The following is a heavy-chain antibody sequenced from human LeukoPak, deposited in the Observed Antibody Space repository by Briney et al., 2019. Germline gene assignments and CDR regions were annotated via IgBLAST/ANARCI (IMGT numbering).Heavy chain of an antibody. J-gene: IGHJ4*02. Sequence: GGSLRLSCVASEVTFRTDGMHWVRQTPGKGLEWVAFIRFDGSNTHYAESVKGRFTISRDNPRNTLYLQMNSLRPEDTAVYYCAKDWYYDFWSGSGDYWGQGTLVTVSS. D-gene: IGHD3-3*01. CDR2: IRFDGSNT. CDR3: AKDWYYDFWSGSGDY. V-gene: IGHV3-30*02. CDR1: EVTFRTDG.